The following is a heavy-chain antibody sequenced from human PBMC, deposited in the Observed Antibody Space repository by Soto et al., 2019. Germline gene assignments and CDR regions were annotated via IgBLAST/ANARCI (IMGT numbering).Heavy chain of an antibody. D-gene: IGHD3-22*01. CDR1: GYIFTKHW. J-gene: IGHJ5*01. CDR2: IDPVDSDD. CDR3: ARRALDPSGNYYPYTWFDS. V-gene: IGHV5-51*01. Sequence: GESLKISCQGSGYIFTKHWIAWVRQKPGKGLEWIGIIDPVDSDDRYSPSFEGQVTISVDKSNNTAFLRWDKLKTSDTATYFCARRALDPSGNYYPYTWFDSWGQGTQVTVYS.